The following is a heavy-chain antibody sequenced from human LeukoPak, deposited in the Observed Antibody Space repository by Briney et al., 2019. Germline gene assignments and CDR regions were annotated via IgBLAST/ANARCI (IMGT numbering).Heavy chain of an antibody. V-gene: IGHV3-30*04. Sequence: QPGGSLRLSCAASGFTFSSYAMHWVRQAPGKGLEWVAVISYDGSNKYYADYVKGRFTISRDNSKNTLYLQMNSLRAEDTAVYYCARDDFSSGWSYHFDYWGQGTLVTVSS. CDR2: ISYDGSNK. J-gene: IGHJ4*02. CDR3: ARDDFSSGWSYHFDY. D-gene: IGHD6-19*01. CDR1: GFTFSSYA.